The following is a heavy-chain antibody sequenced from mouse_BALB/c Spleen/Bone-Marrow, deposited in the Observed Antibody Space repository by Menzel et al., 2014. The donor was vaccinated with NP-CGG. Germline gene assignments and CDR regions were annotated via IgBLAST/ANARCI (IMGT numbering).Heavy chain of an antibody. CDR3: TRGITTVVATRAMDY. Sequence: EVQGVESGTVLARPGASVKMSCKASGYTFTSYWMHWVKQRPGQGLEWIGAIYPGNSDTSYNQKFKGKAKLTAVTSTSTAYMDLSSLTNEDPAVYYCTRGITTVVATRAMDYWGQGTSVTVSS. V-gene: IGHV1-5*01. CDR2: IYPGNSDT. J-gene: IGHJ4*01. D-gene: IGHD1-1*01. CDR1: GYTFTSYW.